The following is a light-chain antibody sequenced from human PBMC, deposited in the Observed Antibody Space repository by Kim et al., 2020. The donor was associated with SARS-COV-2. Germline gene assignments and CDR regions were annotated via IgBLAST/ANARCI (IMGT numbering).Light chain of an antibody. CDR1: SGHSSYA. Sequence: QPVLTQSPSASASLGASVKLTCTLCSGHSSYAIAWHQQQPEKGPRYLMKLNSDGSHSKGDGIPDRFSGSSSGDERYLTISSLQSEDEADYYCQTWGTGIQVFGGGTQLTVL. CDR2: LNSDGSH. CDR3: QTWGTGIQV. V-gene: IGLV4-69*01. J-gene: IGLJ2*01.